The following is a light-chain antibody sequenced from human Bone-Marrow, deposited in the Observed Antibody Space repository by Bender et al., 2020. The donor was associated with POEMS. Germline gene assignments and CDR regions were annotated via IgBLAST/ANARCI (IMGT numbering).Light chain of an antibody. CDR1: SSNIGAGYD. CDR3: GSYRATSALYV. J-gene: IGLJ1*01. V-gene: IGLV1-40*01. Sequence: QSVLTQPPSVSGAPGQGVTISCTGSSSNIGAGYDVHWYQQLPGKAPKLLIYGNNNRPSGVPDRFSGSKSGTSASLAITGLQAEDEADYYCGSYRATSALYVFGSGTKVTVL. CDR2: GNN.